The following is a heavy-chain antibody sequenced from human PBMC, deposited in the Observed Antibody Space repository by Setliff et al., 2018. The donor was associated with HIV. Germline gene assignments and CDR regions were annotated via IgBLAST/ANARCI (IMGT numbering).Heavy chain of an antibody. CDR2: IKQDGSQK. CDR1: GFTFSNSW. V-gene: IGHV3-7*03. CDR3: AKGHYSSGDSKQNGFDM. Sequence: PGGSLRLSCAASGFTFSNSWMTWVRQAPGKGLEWVANIKQDGSQKFYVDSVKGRFTISRDNSKNTLYLQMNSLRAEDTVVYYCAKGHYSSGDSKQNGFDMWGQGTMVTVSS. J-gene: IGHJ3*02. D-gene: IGHD3-22*01.